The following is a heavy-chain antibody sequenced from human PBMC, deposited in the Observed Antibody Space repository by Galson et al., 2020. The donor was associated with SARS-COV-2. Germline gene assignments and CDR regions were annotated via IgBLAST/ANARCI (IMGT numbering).Heavy chain of an antibody. CDR3: ASYIVGPTLDY. CDR2: VSGGGDSI. D-gene: IGHD1-26*01. Sequence: GGSLRLSCAASGFTFSTYEMNWVRQAPGKGLEWIAYVSGGGDSIYYADSVKGRFTISRDNARNTLFLQMSALRAEDTATYYCASYIVGPTLDYWGQGILVTVSS. V-gene: IGHV3-48*03. CDR1: GFTFSTYE. J-gene: IGHJ4*02.